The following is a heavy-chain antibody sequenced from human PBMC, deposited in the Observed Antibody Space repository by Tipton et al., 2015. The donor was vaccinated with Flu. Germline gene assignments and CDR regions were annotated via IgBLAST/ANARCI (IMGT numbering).Heavy chain of an antibody. Sequence: TLSLTCSVSGDSMGSRYYWGWIRQAPGKGLEWIANIHRAGNTYYNPSLKSRVTLSVDTSNNQFSLKLSSVTAADTAVYYCARDRIAVAGNLYYYYGMDVWGQGTTVTVSS. V-gene: IGHV4-38-2*02. J-gene: IGHJ6*02. D-gene: IGHD6-19*01. CDR3: ARDRIAVAGNLYYYYGMDV. CDR1: GDSMGSRYY. CDR2: IHRAGNT.